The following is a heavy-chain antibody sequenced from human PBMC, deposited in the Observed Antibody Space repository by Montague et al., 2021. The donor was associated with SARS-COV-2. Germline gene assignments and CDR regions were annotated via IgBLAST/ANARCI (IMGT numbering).Heavy chain of an antibody. CDR3: ASQEGVVVPAAQEDYYYCGMTV. CDR1: GGSISTSSYY. J-gene: IGHJ6*02. Sequence: TLSLTCTVSGGSISTSSYYWTWIRQPAGKGLEWIGRIYASGNNNYNPSLKSRVTMSVDTSKNQFSLNLSSVTAADTAVYYCASQEGVVVPAAQEDYYYCGMTVWGQGTMVTVSS. D-gene: IGHD2-2*01. V-gene: IGHV4-61*02. CDR2: IYASGNN.